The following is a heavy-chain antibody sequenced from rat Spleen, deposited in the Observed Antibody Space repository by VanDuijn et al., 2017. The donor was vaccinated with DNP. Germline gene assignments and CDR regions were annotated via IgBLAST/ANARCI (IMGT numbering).Heavy chain of an antibody. J-gene: IGHJ4*01. CDR3: ARHTTGVMDA. D-gene: IGHD1-6*01. CDR2: ITNSGGST. Sequence: EVQLVESGGGLVQPGRSLKLSCAASGFTFSNYGMAWVRQAPTKGLEWVASITNSGGSTYYSDSVKGRFSISRDNVKSTLYLQVNSLRSEDTATYYCARHTTGVMDAWGQGASVTVSS. CDR1: GFTFSNYG. V-gene: IGHV5S13*01.